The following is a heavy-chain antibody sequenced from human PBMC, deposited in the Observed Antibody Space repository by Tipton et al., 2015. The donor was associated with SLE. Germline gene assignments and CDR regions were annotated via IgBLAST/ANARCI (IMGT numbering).Heavy chain of an antibody. CDR2: ISAYNGNT. J-gene: IGHJ4*02. D-gene: IGHD3-3*01. V-gene: IGHV1-18*01. CDR1: GYTFTSYG. CDR3: ARIFPAYYDFWSGYRFDY. Sequence: QLVQSGAEVKKPGASVKVSCKASGYTFTSYGISWVRQAPGQGLEWMGWISAYNGNTNYAQKLQGRVTMTTDTSTGTAYMELRSLRSDDTAVYYCARIFPAYYDFWSGYRFDYWGQGTLVTVSS.